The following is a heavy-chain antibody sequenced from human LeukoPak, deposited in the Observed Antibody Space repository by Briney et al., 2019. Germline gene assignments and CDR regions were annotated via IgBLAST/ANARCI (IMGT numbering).Heavy chain of an antibody. D-gene: IGHD5-24*01. Sequence: ASVKVSCKASGYTFTGYYMHWVRQAPGQGLEWMGRINPNSGGTNYAQKFQGRVTMTRDTSISTAYMELSRLRSDDTAVYYCARESEMPTITPESGFDYWGQGTLVTVSS. CDR1: GYTFTGYY. J-gene: IGHJ4*02. V-gene: IGHV1-2*06. CDR3: ARESEMPTITPESGFDY. CDR2: INPNSGGT.